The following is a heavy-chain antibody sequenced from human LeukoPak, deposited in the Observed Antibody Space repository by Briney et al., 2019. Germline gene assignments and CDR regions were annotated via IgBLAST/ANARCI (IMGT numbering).Heavy chain of an antibody. V-gene: IGHV4-61*01. CDR1: GGSVSSGSYY. D-gene: IGHD3/OR15-3a*01. CDR2: IYYSGST. CDR3: ARELDYATYWYFDL. J-gene: IGHJ2*01. Sequence: PSETLSLTCTVSGGSVSSGSYYWSWIRQPPGKGQEWIGYIYYSGSTNYNPSLKSRVTISVDTSKNQFSLKLSSVTAADTAVYYCARELDYATYWYFDLWGRGTLVTVSS.